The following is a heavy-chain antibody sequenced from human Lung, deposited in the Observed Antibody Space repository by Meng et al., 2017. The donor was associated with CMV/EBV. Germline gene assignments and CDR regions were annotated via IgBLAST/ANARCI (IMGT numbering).Heavy chain of an antibody. CDR1: GFTFSTFA. J-gene: IGHJ6*02. V-gene: IGHV3-23*03. CDR3: AKGKWGGYYYYYGMDV. Sequence: ESLMIHCAAPGFTFSTFAMSWVRQAPGKGLQWVSVIYSGDDSTYYADSVKGRFTISRDNSKNMLYLQMNSLRAEDSAVYFCAKGKWGGYYYYYGMDVWGRGTTVTVSS. D-gene: IGHD1-26*01. CDR2: IYSGDDST.